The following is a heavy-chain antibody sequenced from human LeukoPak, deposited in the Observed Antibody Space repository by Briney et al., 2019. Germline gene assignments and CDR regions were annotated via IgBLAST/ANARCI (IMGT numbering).Heavy chain of an antibody. V-gene: IGHV4-59*01. J-gene: IGHJ4*02. Sequence: SETLSLTCTVSGGSISSYYWSWIRQPPGKGLEWIGYIYYSGSTNYNLSLKSRVTISVDTSKNQFSLKLSSVTAADTAVYYCARAYYGSGSSYFDYWGQGTLVTVSS. CDR2: IYYSGST. CDR3: ARAYYGSGSSYFDY. CDR1: GGSISSYY. D-gene: IGHD3-10*01.